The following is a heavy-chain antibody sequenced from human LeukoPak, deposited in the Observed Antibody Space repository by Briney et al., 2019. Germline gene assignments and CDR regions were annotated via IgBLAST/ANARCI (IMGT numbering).Heavy chain of an antibody. CDR2: IYYSGTT. V-gene: IGHV4-59*08. Sequence: SETLSLTCTVSGDPITSISSYYWSWIRQPPGKGLEWIGLIYYSGTTNYNPSLRSRVTISLDTSKNQVSLKLTSVTAADTAVYYCARQFDPWGQGTLVTVSS. CDR3: ARQFDP. J-gene: IGHJ5*02. CDR1: GDPITSISSYY.